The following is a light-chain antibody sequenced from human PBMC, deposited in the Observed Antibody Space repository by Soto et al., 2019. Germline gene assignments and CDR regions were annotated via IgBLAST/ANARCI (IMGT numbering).Light chain of an antibody. J-gene: IGLJ1*01. CDR1: STDVGAYNY. Sequence: VLAQPASVSWSPGQSITISCTGSSTDVGAYNYVASYQQHPGKAPKLIIYEVTNRPSVVSCRFSASKSGNTASLTISGLHSEDEADYYCISYTGKSASYVFRTGTKGTVL. CDR3: ISYTGKSASYV. V-gene: IGLV2-14*01. CDR2: EVT.